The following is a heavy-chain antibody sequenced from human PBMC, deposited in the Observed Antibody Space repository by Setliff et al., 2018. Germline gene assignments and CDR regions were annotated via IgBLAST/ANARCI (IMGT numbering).Heavy chain of an antibody. CDR1: GGSISSGDYY. D-gene: IGHD3-22*01. CDR3: ARESRYYYDNLGTLDY. CDR2: IYSSGST. V-gene: IGHV4-30-4*08. J-gene: IGHJ4*02. Sequence: TLSLTCTVSGGSISSGDYYWSWIRQPPGKGLEWIGYIYSSGSTYYNPSLKSRVSISVDTSKNQFSQKLSSVTAADTAVYYCARESRYYYDNLGTLDYWGQGTLVTVSS.